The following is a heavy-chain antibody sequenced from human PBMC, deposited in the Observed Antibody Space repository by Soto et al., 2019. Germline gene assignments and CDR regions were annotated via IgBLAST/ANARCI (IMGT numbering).Heavy chain of an antibody. Sequence: QVQLVESGGGVVQPGRSLRLSCAASGFTFSDYGMHWVRQAPGKGLEWVAVISYDGTNKYYAESVQARFTISRDNSKNTLYLQLNSLRVDDTAVYYCAKSVRYCIGTSCSPEAFDVWGQGTVGTVSS. D-gene: IGHD2-2*01. J-gene: IGHJ3*01. CDR2: ISYDGTNK. CDR1: GFTFSDYG. CDR3: AKSVRYCIGTSCSPEAFDV. V-gene: IGHV3-30*18.